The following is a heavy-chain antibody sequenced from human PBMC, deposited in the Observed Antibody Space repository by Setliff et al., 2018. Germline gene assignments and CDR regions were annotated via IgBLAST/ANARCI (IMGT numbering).Heavy chain of an antibody. CDR2: IYYSGST. V-gene: IGHV4-39*07. CDR3: ARVPSYGSGSYYYYYYGMDV. Sequence: SETLSLTCTVSGGSIRSSSYYWGWIRQPPGKGLEWIGSIYYSGSTYYNPSLKSRVTISVDTSKNQLSLKLNSVTAADTAVYYCARVPSYGSGSYYYYYYGMDVWGQGTTVTVSS. D-gene: IGHD3-10*01. J-gene: IGHJ6*02. CDR1: GGSIRSSSYY.